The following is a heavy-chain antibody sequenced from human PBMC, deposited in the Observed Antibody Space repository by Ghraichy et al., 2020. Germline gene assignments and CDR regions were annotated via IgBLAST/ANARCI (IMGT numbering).Heavy chain of an antibody. CDR1: GFTFSSYS. CDR3: ARDPIVVITTDDAFDI. V-gene: IGHV3-48*02. CDR2: ISSSSSTI. Sequence: LSLTCAASGFTFSSYSMNWVRQAPGKGLEWVSYISSSSSTIYYADSVKGRFTISRDNAKNSLYLQMNSLRDEDTAVYYCARDPIVVITTDDAFDIWGQGTMVTVSS. J-gene: IGHJ3*02. D-gene: IGHD3-22*01.